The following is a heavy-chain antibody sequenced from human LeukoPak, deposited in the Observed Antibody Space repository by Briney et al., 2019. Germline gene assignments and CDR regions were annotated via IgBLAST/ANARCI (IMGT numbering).Heavy chain of an antibody. J-gene: IGHJ4*02. CDR2: ISGSGGST. D-gene: IGHD6-19*01. CDR3: AILAGSWSGY. CDR1: GFTFSSYA. V-gene: IGHV3-23*01. Sequence: QPGGSLRLSCAASGFTFSSYAMSWVRKAPGKGREWVSAISGSGGSTYYADSVKGRFTISRDNPKNTLYLQMNSLRAEDTAVYYCAILAGSWSGYWGQGTLVTVSS.